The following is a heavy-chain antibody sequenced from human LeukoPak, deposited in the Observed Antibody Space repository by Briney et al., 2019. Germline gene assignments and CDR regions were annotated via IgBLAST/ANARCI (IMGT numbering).Heavy chain of an antibody. Sequence: ASVKVSCKASGYTFTGYYMHWARQAPGQGLEWMGRINPNSGGTNYAQKFQGRVTMTRDTSISTAYMELSRLRSDDTAVYYCARDRDFYSSSPTDWGQGTLVTVSS. D-gene: IGHD6-6*01. CDR2: INPNSGGT. V-gene: IGHV1-2*06. CDR3: ARDRDFYSSSPTD. CDR1: GYTFTGYY. J-gene: IGHJ4*02.